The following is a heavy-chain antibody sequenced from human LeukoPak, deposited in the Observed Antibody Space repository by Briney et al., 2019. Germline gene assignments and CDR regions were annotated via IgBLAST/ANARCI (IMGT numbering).Heavy chain of an antibody. Sequence: SETLSLTCTVSGGSISSYYWSGIRQPPGKGLEWIGYIYYSGSTNYNPSLKSRVTISVDTSKNQFSLKLSSVTAADTAVYYCARNTYYYGSGSYFPDAFDIWGQGTMVTVSS. D-gene: IGHD3-10*01. CDR3: ARNTYYYGSGSYFPDAFDI. J-gene: IGHJ3*02. V-gene: IGHV4-59*01. CDR1: GGSISSYY. CDR2: IYYSGST.